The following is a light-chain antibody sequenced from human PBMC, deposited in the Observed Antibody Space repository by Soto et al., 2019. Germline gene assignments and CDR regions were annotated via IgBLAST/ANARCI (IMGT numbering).Light chain of an antibody. CDR3: QQYNNWPLT. CDR2: ETS. CDR1: QSVSSSY. J-gene: IGKJ5*01. Sequence: EIVLTQSPGTLSLPPGERATLXXRASQSVSSSYLAWYQQKPGQPPRXXIYETSSRATGIPDRFNGSGSGTDFTLTISSLQSEDVAVYWCQQYNNWPLTFGPGTRLEIK. V-gene: IGKV3-20*01.